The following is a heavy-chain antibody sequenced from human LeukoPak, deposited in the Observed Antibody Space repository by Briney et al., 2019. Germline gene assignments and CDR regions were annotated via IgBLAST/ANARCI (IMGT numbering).Heavy chain of an antibody. CDR3: ARDMGTRVTPISYAFDV. Sequence: GASVKVSCKASENTFTNYYMHWVRQAPGQGLEWLGLINPNGDRTDYAQNFQGRVTMTRDTSTTTVYLELSSLRSEDTAVYYCARDMGTRVTPISYAFDVWGQGTMVTVSS. J-gene: IGHJ3*01. CDR1: ENTFTNYY. CDR2: INPNGDRT. V-gene: IGHV1-46*01. D-gene: IGHD5-12*01.